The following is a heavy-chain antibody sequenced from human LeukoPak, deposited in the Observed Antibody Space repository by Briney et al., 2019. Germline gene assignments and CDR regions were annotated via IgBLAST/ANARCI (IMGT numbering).Heavy chain of an antibody. CDR2: IDSDKGNT. D-gene: IGHD6-19*01. V-gene: IGHV1-3*03. CDR1: GYTFTRNA. Sequence: GSVKVSCKASGYTFTRNAIHWVRQAPGQRLEGMGWIDSDKGNTKYSQEFQGRVTFTRDTSASTVYMEVSSLRSEDMAIYYCARGYSNGWYHDYWGQGTPVIVSS. CDR3: ARGYSNGWYHDY. J-gene: IGHJ4*02.